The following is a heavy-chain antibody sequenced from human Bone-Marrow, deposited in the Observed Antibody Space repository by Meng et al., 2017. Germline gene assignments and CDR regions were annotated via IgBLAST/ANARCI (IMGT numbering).Heavy chain of an antibody. J-gene: IGHJ4*02. CDR1: GFTFSNAW. Sequence: GQLGESGGGFVKPGGSLRLSCAASGFTFSNAWMTWVRQAPGKGLEWIGRMKSNVDGGTVDYAAAVKGRFFISRDDSENTVYLQMNSLKTEDTAVYYCSGHIDYWGQGTLVPSPQ. CDR2: MKSNVDGGTV. CDR3: SGHIDY. D-gene: IGHD5-12*01. V-gene: IGHV3-15*01.